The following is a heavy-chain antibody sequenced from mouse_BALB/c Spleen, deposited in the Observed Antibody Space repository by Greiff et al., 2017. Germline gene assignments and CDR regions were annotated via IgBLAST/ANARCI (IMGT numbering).Heavy chain of an antibody. V-gene: IGHV3-8*02. CDR3: ARYHYDYDVYYAMDY. J-gene: IGHJ4*01. CDR1: GDSITSGY. Sequence: EVQRVESGPSLVKPSQTLSLTCSVTGDSITSGYWNWIRKFPGNKLEYMGYISYSGSTYYNPSLKSRISITRDTSKNQYYLQLNSVTTEDTATYYCARYHYDYDVYYAMDYWGQGTSVTVSS. CDR2: ISYSGST. D-gene: IGHD2-4*01.